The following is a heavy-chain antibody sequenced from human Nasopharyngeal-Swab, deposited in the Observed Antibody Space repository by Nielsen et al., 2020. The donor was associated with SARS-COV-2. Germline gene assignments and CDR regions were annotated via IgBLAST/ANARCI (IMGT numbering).Heavy chain of an antibody. CDR1: GFTFSSSG. Sequence: SCAASGFTFSSSGMHWVRQAPGKGLEWVAVISYDGSNKYYADSVKGRFTISRDNSKNTLYLQMNSLRAEDTAVYYCAKSGIAAAGIFDYWGQGTLVTVSS. V-gene: IGHV3-30*18. CDR2: ISYDGSNK. CDR3: AKSGIAAAGIFDY. J-gene: IGHJ4*02. D-gene: IGHD6-13*01.